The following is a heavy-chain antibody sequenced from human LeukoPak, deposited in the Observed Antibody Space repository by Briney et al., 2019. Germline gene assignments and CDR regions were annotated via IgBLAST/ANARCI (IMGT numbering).Heavy chain of an antibody. CDR2: IYYSGST. D-gene: IGHD3-9*01. J-gene: IGHJ3*02. CDR1: GGSISSGGYY. V-gene: IGHV4-31*03. Sequence: SETLSLTCTVSGGSISSGGYYWSWIRQHPGKGLEWIGYIYYSGSTYYNPSLESRVTISVDTSKNQFSLKLSSVTAADTAVYYCAREGRYFDSGYAFDIWGQGTMVTVSS. CDR3: AREGRYFDSGYAFDI.